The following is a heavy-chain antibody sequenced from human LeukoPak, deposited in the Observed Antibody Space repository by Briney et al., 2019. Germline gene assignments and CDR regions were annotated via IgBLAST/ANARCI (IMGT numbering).Heavy chain of an antibody. D-gene: IGHD3-22*01. Sequence: SETLSLTCAVYGGSFSGYYWSWIRQPPGKGLEWIGEINHSGSTNYNPSLKSRVTISVDTSKNQFSLKLSSVTAADTAVYYCARHPLSSSAYFFGSSWGQGTLVTVSS. CDR2: INHSGST. V-gene: IGHV4-34*01. J-gene: IGHJ5*02. CDR3: ARHPLSSSAYFFGSS. CDR1: GGSFSGYY.